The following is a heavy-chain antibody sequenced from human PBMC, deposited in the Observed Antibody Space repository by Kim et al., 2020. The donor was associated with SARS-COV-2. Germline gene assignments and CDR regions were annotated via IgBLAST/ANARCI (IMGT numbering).Heavy chain of an antibody. CDR2: INHSGRT. Sequence: SETLSLTCAVYGGSFSGYYWSWIRQPPGKGLEWIGEINHSGRTNYNPSLKSRVTISVDTSKNQFSLKLTSVTAADAALYFWARRLSNTSGWGSHYCDLWGQGILVTVSS. CDR1: GGSFSGYY. J-gene: IGHJ1*01. V-gene: IGHV4-34*01. D-gene: IGHD3-10*01. CDR3: ARRLSNTSGWGSHYCDL.